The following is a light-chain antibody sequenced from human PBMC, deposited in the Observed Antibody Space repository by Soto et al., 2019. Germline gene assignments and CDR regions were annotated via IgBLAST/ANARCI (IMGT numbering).Light chain of an antibody. CDR3: QQYGNYWT. CDR2: KAS. J-gene: IGKJ1*01. CDR1: RSVSSW. V-gene: IGKV1-5*03. Sequence: DIQMTQSPSTLSASVGDRVTITCRAGRSVSSWLAWYQQKPGKAPKLLIYKASTLESGVPSRFSGSGSGTEFTLTISSLHPDDVATYYCQQYGNYWTFGQGTTVEI.